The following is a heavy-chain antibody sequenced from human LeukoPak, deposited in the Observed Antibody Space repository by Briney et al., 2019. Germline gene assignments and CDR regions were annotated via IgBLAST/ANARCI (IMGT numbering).Heavy chain of an antibody. V-gene: IGHV4-4*07. D-gene: IGHD6-13*01. CDR3: ARDSSSSWSYDVFDI. CDR2: IYTSGST. J-gene: IGHJ3*02. Sequence: PSETLSLTCTVSGGPISSYYGSWIRQPAGKGLEWIGRIYTSGSTNYNPSLKSRVTMSVDTSKNQFSLKLSSVTAADTAVYYCARDSSSSWSYDVFDIWGQGTIVTVSS. CDR1: GGPISSYY.